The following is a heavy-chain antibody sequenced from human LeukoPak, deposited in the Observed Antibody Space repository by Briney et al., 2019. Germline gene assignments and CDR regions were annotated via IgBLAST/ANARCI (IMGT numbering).Heavy chain of an antibody. Sequence: GGSLRLSCAASGFTFSSYAMHWVRQAPGKGLEWVAVISYDGSNKYYADSVKGRFTISRDNSKNTLYLQMNSLRAEDTAVYYCARVPGQYSSSWSFDYWGQGTLVTVSS. CDR2: ISYDGSNK. CDR1: GFTFSSYA. V-gene: IGHV3-30-3*01. CDR3: ARVPGQYSSSWSFDY. J-gene: IGHJ4*02. D-gene: IGHD6-13*01.